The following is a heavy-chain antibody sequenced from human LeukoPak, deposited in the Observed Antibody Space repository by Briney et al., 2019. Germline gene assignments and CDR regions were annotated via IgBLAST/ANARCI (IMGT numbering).Heavy chain of an antibody. J-gene: IGHJ6*02. CDR2: INSNTGVT. CDR3: ARDPSGDYHLYYGMDV. CDR1: GYTFTGFY. V-gene: IGHV1-2*02. D-gene: IGHD4-17*01. Sequence: ASVKVSCKASGYTFTGFYIYWVRQAPGLGLEWMGWINSNTGVTNYAQNIQGRVTMTRDTSITTVYMELSGLRSDDTAMYYCARDPSGDYHLYYGMDVWGQGTTVTVSS.